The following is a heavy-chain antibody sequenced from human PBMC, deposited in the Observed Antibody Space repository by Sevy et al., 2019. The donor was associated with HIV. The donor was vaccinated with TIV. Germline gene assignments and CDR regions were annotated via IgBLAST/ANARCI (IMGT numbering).Heavy chain of an antibody. J-gene: IGHJ6*02. D-gene: IGHD2-15*01. Sequence: GGSLRLSCSASEFTFSSYAMSWVRQAPGKGLEWVSSISDSGRFTYYSDFVEGRFIISRDNSKNTLSVQMNSLRAEDTAVYYCAKGFCSGATCPRDYYYYGMDVWGQGTTVTVSS. V-gene: IGHV3-23*01. CDR1: EFTFSSYA. CDR3: AKGFCSGATCPRDYYYYGMDV. CDR2: ISDSGRFT.